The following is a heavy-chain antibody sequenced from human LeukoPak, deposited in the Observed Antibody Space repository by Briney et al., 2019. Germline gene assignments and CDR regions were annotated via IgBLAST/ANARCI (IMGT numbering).Heavy chain of an antibody. Sequence: GGSLRLSCAASGFTFSDYYMSWIRQAPGKGLEWVSYMSSSGSTIYYADSVKGRFTISRDNAKNSLYLQMNSLRAEDTAVYYCARGARDYGDYYYYYYYMDVWGKGTTVTVSS. D-gene: IGHD4-17*01. V-gene: IGHV3-11*04. CDR2: MSSSGSTI. CDR3: ARGARDYGDYYYYYYYMDV. J-gene: IGHJ6*03. CDR1: GFTFSDYY.